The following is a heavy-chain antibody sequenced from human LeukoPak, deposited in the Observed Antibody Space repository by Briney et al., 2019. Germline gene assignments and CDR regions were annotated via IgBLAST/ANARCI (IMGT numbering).Heavy chain of an antibody. Sequence: GASVKVSCKASGGTFSSYAISWVRQAPGQGLEWMGGIIPIFGTANYAQKLQGRVTITADESTGTTYMELSSLRSEDTAVYYCARIGEVVVVPVAMNFGYWGQGTLVTVSS. J-gene: IGHJ4*02. V-gene: IGHV1-69*13. CDR2: IIPIFGTA. CDR3: ARIGEVVVVPVAMNFGY. CDR1: GGTFSSYA. D-gene: IGHD2-2*01.